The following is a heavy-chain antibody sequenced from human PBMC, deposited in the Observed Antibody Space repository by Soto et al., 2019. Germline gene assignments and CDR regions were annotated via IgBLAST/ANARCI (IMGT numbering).Heavy chain of an antibody. CDR3: VRTAAPTVVTRRPFDI. CDR1: GFTFSDHY. Sequence: EVQLVESGGGLVQPGGSLRLSCAASGFTFSDHYMDWLRQAPGKGLEWVGRTRNKAYSYTTEYAASVKGRFTISRDASNNSLYLQMNSLKPEDTAVYYCVRTAAPTVVTRRPFDIWGQGTMVTVSS. D-gene: IGHD2-15*01. CDR2: TRNKAYSYTT. J-gene: IGHJ3*02. V-gene: IGHV3-72*01.